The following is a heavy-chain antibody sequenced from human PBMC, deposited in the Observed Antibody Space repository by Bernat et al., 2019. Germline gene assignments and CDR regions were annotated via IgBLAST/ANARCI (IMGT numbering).Heavy chain of an antibody. Sequence: QVQLVESGEGVVQPGRSLRLSCAASGFTFSSYGMHWVRQAPGKGLEWVAVIWYDGSNKYYADSVKGRFTISRVNSKNTLYLQMNSLRAEDTAVYYCARRSVAARDAFDIWGQGTMVTVSS. J-gene: IGHJ3*02. CDR1: GFTFSSYG. V-gene: IGHV3-33*01. CDR3: ARRSVAARDAFDI. D-gene: IGHD6-6*01. CDR2: IWYDGSNK.